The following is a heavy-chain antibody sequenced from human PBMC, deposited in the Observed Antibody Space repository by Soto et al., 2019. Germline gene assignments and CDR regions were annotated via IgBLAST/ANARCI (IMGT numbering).Heavy chain of an antibody. V-gene: IGHV4-39*01. CDR2: IYYSGST. D-gene: IGHD6-19*01. CDR3: ARHYSSGSRNWFDP. Sequence: SETLSLTCSVSGGSINSSSYFWGWVRQPPGKGLEWIGSIYYSGSTYYNPPLRSRVTISVDTSKNQFSLKLSSVTAADTAVFYCARHYSSGSRNWFDPWGQEPWSPSPQ. CDR1: GGSINSSSYF. J-gene: IGHJ5*02.